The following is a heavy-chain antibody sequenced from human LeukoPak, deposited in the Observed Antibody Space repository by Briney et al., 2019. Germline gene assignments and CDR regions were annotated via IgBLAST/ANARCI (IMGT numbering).Heavy chain of an antibody. CDR3: AKDHYYDT. V-gene: IGHV1-18*01. Sequence: ASVKVSCKASGYTFTSYGISWVRQAPGQGLEWMGWISAYNGNTNYAQKLQGRVTMTRDTSTSTVYVELSNLRTEDTAVYYCAKDHYYDTWGQGTLVTVSS. CDR2: ISAYNGNT. CDR1: GYTFTSYG. J-gene: IGHJ4*02. D-gene: IGHD3-22*01.